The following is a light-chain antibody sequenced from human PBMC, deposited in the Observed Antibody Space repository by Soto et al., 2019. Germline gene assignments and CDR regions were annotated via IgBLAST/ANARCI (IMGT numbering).Light chain of an antibody. CDR2: DVS. CDR3: ASYTTSSTYV. CDR1: SSDVGGYSY. V-gene: IGLV2-14*01. J-gene: IGLJ1*01. Sequence: QSVLTQPASVSGSPGQSIAISCTGTSSDVGGYSYVSWYQQQPGKAPKLVISDVSNRPSGVSGRFSGSKSGNTASLTISGLQTEDEADYYCASYTTSSTYVFGTGTKVTVL.